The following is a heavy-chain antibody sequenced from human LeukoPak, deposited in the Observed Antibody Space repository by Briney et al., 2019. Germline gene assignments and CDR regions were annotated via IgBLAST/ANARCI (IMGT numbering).Heavy chain of an antibody. CDR1: GGSINSYY. V-gene: IGHV4-34*01. J-gene: IGHJ5*02. CDR3: ARGGSSSWYGWFDP. CDR2: INHSGST. D-gene: IGHD6-13*01. Sequence: SETLSLTCTVSGGSINSYYWSWIRQPPGKGLEWIGEINHSGSTNYNPSLKSRVTISVDTSKNQFSLKLSSVTAADTAVYYCARGGSSSWYGWFDPWGQGTLVTVSS.